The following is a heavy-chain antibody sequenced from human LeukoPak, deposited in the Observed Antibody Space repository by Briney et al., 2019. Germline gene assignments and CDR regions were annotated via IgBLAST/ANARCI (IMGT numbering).Heavy chain of an antibody. D-gene: IGHD2-2*01. J-gene: IGHJ4*02. V-gene: IGHV1-2*02. CDR1: GYTFTGYY. Sequence: ASVKVSCKASGYTFTGYYMHWVRQAPGQGLEWMGWINPNSGGTNYAQKFQGRVTMTRDTSISTAYMELSSLRSDDTAVYYCARDSCSSTSCPIDCWGQGTLVTVSS. CDR2: INPNSGGT. CDR3: ARDSCSSTSCPIDC.